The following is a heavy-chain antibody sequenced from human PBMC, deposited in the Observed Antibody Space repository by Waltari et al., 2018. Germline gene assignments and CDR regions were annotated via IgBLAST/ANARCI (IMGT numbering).Heavy chain of an antibody. Sequence: QVQLVQSGAEVKKPGSSVKVSCEASGGTFSSYAISWLRQAPGRGLEWVGGSSPIFGTETYAQKFQGRVTITADGSTSTAYMELSSLRAEDTAVYYCARGGGAYGGNYYFDYWGQGTLVTVSS. D-gene: IGHD4-17*01. J-gene: IGHJ4*02. CDR3: ARGGGAYGGNYYFDY. CDR1: GGTFSSYA. V-gene: IGHV1-69*01. CDR2: SSPIFGTE.